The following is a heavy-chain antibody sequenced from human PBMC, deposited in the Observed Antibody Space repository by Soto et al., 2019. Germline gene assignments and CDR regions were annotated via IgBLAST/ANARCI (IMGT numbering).Heavy chain of an antibody. CDR3: ARVLSGNKEWFDP. CDR2: VFPDGST. V-gene: IGHV4-4*02. Sequence: QVHLQESGPGLVKPWGTLSLTYAVSGVSVTAGNLWSWVRQSPGKGLEWIGEVFPDGSTNYNPSLKSRVTISLDKSQNHFSLILTSVTAADTALYYCARVLSGNKEWFDPWGQGTLVTVSS. D-gene: IGHD3-10*01. CDR1: GVSVTAGNL. J-gene: IGHJ5*02.